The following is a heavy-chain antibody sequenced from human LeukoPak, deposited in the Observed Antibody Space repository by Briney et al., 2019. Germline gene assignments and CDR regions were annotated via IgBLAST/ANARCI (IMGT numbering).Heavy chain of an antibody. Sequence: WETLSLTCTVSGDSISAFYWSWIRQPPGKGLEWIASIYYSGSTYYNPSLKSRVTISVDTSKNQLSLKLSSLTAADTAVYYCARHEYSGSYYGLSWFDPWGQGTLVTVSS. J-gene: IGHJ5*02. CDR3: ARHEYSGSYYGLSWFDP. D-gene: IGHD1-26*01. V-gene: IGHV4-59*05. CDR1: GDSISAFY. CDR2: IYYSGST.